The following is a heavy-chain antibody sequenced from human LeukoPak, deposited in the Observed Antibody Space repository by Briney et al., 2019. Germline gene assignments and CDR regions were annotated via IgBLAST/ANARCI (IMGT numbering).Heavy chain of an antibody. V-gene: IGHV3-23*01. CDR2: VSPTGGTV. CDR1: GFTFSLYT. CDR3: AKGLGAGDYTQSHY. D-gene: IGHD1-26*01. Sequence: PGGSLKLSCTASGFTFSLYTMTWVRQAPGKGLEWVATVSPTGGTVFYAASLRGRFTISRDTSMNTLHLQTSTLEAVDTAIYYCAKGLGAGDYTQSHYWGQGTLVIVSS. J-gene: IGHJ4*02.